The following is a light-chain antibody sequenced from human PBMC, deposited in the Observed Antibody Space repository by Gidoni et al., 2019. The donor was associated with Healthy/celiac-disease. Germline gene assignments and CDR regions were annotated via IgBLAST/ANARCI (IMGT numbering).Light chain of an antibody. CDR3: QPNNSQRYS. Sequence: DIQMTQSPSTLSASVGDRVTLTCRASQRIISWLAWSQQKPGKAPKLLIYKASSLESWVPSRFSGSGAGTEFNLNISRLQRDEFATYYCQPNNSQRYSFGQGTKLEIK. CDR2: KAS. J-gene: IGKJ2*03. CDR1: QRIISW. V-gene: IGKV1-5*03.